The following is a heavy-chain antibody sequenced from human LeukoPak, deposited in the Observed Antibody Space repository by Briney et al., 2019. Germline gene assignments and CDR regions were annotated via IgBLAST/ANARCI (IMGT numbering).Heavy chain of an antibody. J-gene: IGHJ4*02. V-gene: IGHV3-30*02. D-gene: IGHD5-18*01. CDR3: AKSASFSYMSLFDY. CDR1: GFTFRTYG. Sequence: GGSLRLSCAASGFTFRTYGMHWVRQAPGKGLEWVASIRYDGSDKYYADAVKGRFTISRDNSKDTLYLQMNSLRAEDTAVYYCAKSASFSYMSLFDYWGQGTLVTVSS. CDR2: IRYDGSDK.